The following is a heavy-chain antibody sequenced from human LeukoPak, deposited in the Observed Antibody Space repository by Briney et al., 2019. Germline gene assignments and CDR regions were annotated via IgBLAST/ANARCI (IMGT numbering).Heavy chain of an antibody. CDR3: ARGVTCVYCGGDCSDAFDI. J-gene: IGHJ3*02. V-gene: IGHV1-18*01. CDR1: GYTFTSYG. D-gene: IGHD2-21*02. CDR2: ISAYNGNT. Sequence: ASVKVSCKASGYTFTSYGISWVRQAPGQGLEWMGWISAYNGNTNYAQKLQGRVTMTTDTSTSTAYMELRSLRSDDTAVYYCARGVTCVYCGGDCSDAFDIWGQGTMVTVSS.